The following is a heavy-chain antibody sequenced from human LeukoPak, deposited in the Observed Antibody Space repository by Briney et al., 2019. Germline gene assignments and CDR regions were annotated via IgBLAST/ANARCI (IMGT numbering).Heavy chain of an antibody. CDR2: IYYSGST. J-gene: IGHJ4*02. V-gene: IGHV4-39*07. D-gene: IGHD5-24*01. CDR3: ARDTGHGYRTEFDY. Sequence: SETLSLTCTVSGGSISSSSDYWGWIRQPPGKGLVWIGSIYYSGSTYYNPSLKSRVTISIDTSTNQFSLKLTSVTAADTAVYYCARDTGHGYRTEFDYWGQGTLVTVSS. CDR1: GGSISSSSDY.